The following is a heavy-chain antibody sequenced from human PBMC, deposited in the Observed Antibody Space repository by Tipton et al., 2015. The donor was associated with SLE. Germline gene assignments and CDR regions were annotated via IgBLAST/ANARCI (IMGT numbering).Heavy chain of an antibody. CDR3: ARDWSSGWYNWFDP. Sequence: TLSLTCTVSGGSISSYNWSWIRQPPGKGLEWIGYIYTSGSTNYNPSLKSRVTISVDTSKNQFSLKLSSVTAADTAVYYCARDWSSGWYNWFDPWGQGTLVTVSS. CDR1: GGSISSYN. D-gene: IGHD6-19*01. V-gene: IGHV4-4*08. J-gene: IGHJ5*02. CDR2: IYTSGST.